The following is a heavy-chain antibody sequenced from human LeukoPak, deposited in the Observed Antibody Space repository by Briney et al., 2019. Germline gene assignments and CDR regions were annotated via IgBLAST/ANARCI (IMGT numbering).Heavy chain of an antibody. J-gene: IGHJ4*02. CDR1: GFTFDDYA. D-gene: IGHD6-19*01. CDR2: ISWNSGSI. CDR3: AKDSSGWKLNMCFDY. V-gene: IGHV3-9*01. Sequence: GRSLRLSCAASGFTFDDYAMHWVRQAPGKGLEWVSGISWNSGSIGYADSVKGRFTISRDNAKNSLYLQMNSLRAEDTALYYCAKDSSGWKLNMCFDYWGQGTLVTVSS.